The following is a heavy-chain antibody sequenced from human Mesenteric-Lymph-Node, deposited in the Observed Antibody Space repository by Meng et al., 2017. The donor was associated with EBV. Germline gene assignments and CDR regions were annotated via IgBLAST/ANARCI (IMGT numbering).Heavy chain of an antibody. D-gene: IGHD1-14*01. Sequence: QVQLVQSGAEVKKPGASVKVSCKASGYTFTSYYMHWVRQAPGQGLEWVGWFNTISGNPAYGQGFTGRFVFSWDTSVSTAYLQISSLKTEDTAVYYCARENPGDYIDYWGQGTLVTVSS. V-gene: IGHV7-4-1*02. J-gene: IGHJ4*02. CDR2: FNTISGNP. CDR3: ARENPGDYIDY. CDR1: GYTFTSYY.